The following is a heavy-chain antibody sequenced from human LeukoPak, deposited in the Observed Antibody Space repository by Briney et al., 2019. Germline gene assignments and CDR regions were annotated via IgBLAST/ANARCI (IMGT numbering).Heavy chain of an antibody. CDR2: INPSGGST. D-gene: IGHD1-26*01. V-gene: IGHV1-46*01. CDR3: ARDGNPFMATTTYGY. J-gene: IGHJ4*02. CDR1: GYTFTSYY. Sequence: GASVKVSCKASGYTFTSYYMHWVRQAPGQGLEWMGIINPSGGSTSYAQKFQGRVTMTRDPSTSTVYMELSSLRSEDTAVYYCARDGNPFMATTTYGYWGQGTLVTVSS.